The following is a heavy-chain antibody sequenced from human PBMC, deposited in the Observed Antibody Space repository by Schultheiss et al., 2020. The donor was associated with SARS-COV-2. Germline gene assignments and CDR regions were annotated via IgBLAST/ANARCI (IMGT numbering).Heavy chain of an antibody. CDR1: GGSISSGGYY. CDR2: IYYSGST. Sequence: SETLSLTCTVSGGSISSGGYYWSWIRQHPGKGLEWIGYIYYSGSTYYNPSLKSRATISVDTSKNQFSLKLSSVTAADTAVYYCARGAATLFDPWGQGTLVTVSS. CDR3: ARGAATLFDP. V-gene: IGHV4-31*03. J-gene: IGHJ5*02. D-gene: IGHD2-15*01.